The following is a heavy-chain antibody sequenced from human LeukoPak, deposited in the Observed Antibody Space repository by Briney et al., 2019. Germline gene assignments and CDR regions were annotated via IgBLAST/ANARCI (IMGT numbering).Heavy chain of an antibody. J-gene: IGHJ4*02. CDR2: ISYDGSNK. V-gene: IGHV3-30-3*01. D-gene: IGHD6-19*01. CDR3: ARTGYTSGWPTN. CDR1: GFTFSSYA. Sequence: GRSLRLSCAASGFTFSSYAMHWVRQAPGKGLEWVAVISYDGSNKYYADSVKGRFTISRDNSKNTLYLQMNSLRADDTAVYYCARTGYTSGWPTNWGQGTLVTVSS.